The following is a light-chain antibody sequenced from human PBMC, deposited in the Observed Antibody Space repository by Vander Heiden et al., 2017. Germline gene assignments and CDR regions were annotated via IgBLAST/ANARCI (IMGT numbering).Light chain of an antibody. J-gene: IGKJ2*01. CDR3: QQYNNWPYT. Sequence: EIVMTQSPATLSVSPGERATLSCKAGQSVSSNLAWYQQKPGQAPRLLIYGASTRATGIPARFSGSGSGTEFTLTISSLQSEDFAVYYCQQYNNWPYTFSQGTKLXIK. CDR2: GAS. CDR1: QSVSSN. V-gene: IGKV3-15*01.